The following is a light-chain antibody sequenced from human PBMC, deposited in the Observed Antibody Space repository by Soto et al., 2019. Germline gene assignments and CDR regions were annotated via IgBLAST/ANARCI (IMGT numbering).Light chain of an antibody. V-gene: IGLV2-14*01. Sequence: QSALTQPASVSGSPGQSITFSCTGTNSDVGGYNYVSWYQQHPGKAPKLMIYDVSNRPSGVSNRFSGSKSGNTASLTISGLQTEDEADYYCSSYTASSTVVFGGGTKLTVL. CDR3: SSYTASSTVV. CDR2: DVS. CDR1: NSDVGGYNY. J-gene: IGLJ2*01.